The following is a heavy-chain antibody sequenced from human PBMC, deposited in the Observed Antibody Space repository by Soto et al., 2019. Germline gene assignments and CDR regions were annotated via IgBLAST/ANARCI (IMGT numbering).Heavy chain of an antibody. D-gene: IGHD2-21*02. J-gene: IGHJ4*02. V-gene: IGHV4-59*01. CDR1: GGSISSYY. Sequence: SETLSLTCTVSGGSISSYYWSWIRQPPGKGLEWIGYIYYSGSTNYNPSLKSRVTISVDTSKNQFSLKLSSETAADTAVYYCARYGGNSNFDYWGQGTLVTVSS. CDR3: ARYGGNSNFDY. CDR2: IYYSGST.